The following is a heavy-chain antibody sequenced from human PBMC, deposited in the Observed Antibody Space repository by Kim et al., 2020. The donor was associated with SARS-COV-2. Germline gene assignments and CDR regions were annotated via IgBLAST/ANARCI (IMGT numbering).Heavy chain of an antibody. V-gene: IGHV3-23*01. CDR2: ITGSGAWT. CDR1: GFTFSTYA. CDR3: AKDPIAGDKVVWFDP. J-gene: IGHJ5*02. D-gene: IGHD6-13*01. Sequence: GGSLRLSCAASGFTFSTYAMNWVRQAPGKGLEWVSTITGSGAWTDYADSVKGRFTISRDNSKNTVYLQMNSLRAEDTALSYSAKDPIAGDKVVWFDPWG.